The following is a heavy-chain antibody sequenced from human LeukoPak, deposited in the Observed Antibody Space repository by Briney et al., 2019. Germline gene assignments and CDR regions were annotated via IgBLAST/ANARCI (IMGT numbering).Heavy chain of an antibody. CDR1: GFTFSSYA. CDR2: ISGSGGGT. Sequence: PGGSLRLSCAASGFTFSSYAMSWVRQAPGKGLEWVSAISGSGGGTYYADSVKGRFTISRDKSKNTLYLQMNSLRAEDTAVYYCAKGGSGHSVGGSCYYDYWGQGTLVTVSS. V-gene: IGHV3-23*01. D-gene: IGHD2-15*01. J-gene: IGHJ4*02. CDR3: AKGGSGHSVGGSCYYDY.